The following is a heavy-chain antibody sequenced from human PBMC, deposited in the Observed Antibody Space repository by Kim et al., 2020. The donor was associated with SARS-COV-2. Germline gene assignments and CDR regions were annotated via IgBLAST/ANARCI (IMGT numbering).Heavy chain of an antibody. J-gene: IGHJ4*02. CDR2: IYSGGST. D-gene: IGHD6-13*01. CDR3: ARAYIAAAGQFDY. Sequence: GGSLRLSCAASGFTVSSNYMSWVRQAPGKGLEWVSVIYSGGSTYYADSVKGRFTISRDNSKNTLYLQMNSLRAEDTAVYYCARAYIAAAGQFDYWGQGTLVTVSS. CDR1: GFTVSSNY. V-gene: IGHV3-53*01.